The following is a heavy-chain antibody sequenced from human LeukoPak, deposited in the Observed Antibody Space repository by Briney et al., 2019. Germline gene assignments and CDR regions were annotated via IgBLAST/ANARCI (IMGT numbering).Heavy chain of an antibody. Sequence: PGGTLRLSCAASGFTFSSYGMSWVRQAPGKGLEWVSAISGSGGSTYYADSVKGRFTISRDNSKNTLYLQMNSLRAEDTAVYYCAKDSRITMIVVVDMDVWGKGTTVTISS. J-gene: IGHJ6*03. CDR2: ISGSGGST. CDR1: GFTFSSYG. D-gene: IGHD3-22*01. CDR3: AKDSRITMIVVVDMDV. V-gene: IGHV3-23*01.